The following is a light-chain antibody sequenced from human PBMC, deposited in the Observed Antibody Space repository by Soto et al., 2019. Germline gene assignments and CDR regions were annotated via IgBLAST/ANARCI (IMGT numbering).Light chain of an antibody. CDR2: DAS. V-gene: IGKV3-11*01. Sequence: EIVLTQSPATLSFSPGERATLSCRASQSVGTYLVWYQQRPGQAPRLLIFDASHRATGIPARFSGSGSGTDFTLTISNLEPEDFAVYYCQQRSDRPYTFGQGTKLEIK. J-gene: IGKJ2*01. CDR3: QQRSDRPYT. CDR1: QSVGTY.